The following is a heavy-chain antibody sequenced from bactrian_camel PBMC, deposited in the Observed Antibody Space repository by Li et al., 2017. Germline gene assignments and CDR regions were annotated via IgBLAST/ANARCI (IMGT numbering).Heavy chain of an antibody. V-gene: IGHV3S31*01. CDR3: AKRTNSDPDLGSYNY. J-gene: IGHJ4*01. CDR2: INSGGGTT. Sequence: VQLVESGGGLVQPGGSLRLACAASGFTFSTYALTWVRQAPGKGLEWVSHINSGGGTTYYADSVEGRFTISRDNAKNTLYLELNSLKTEDTAMYYCAKRTNSDPDLGSYNYWGQGTQVTVS. CDR1: GFTFSTYA. D-gene: IGHD4*01.